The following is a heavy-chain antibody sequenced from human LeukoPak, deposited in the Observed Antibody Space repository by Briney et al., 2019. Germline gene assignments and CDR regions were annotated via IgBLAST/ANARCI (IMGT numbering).Heavy chain of an antibody. CDR1: GGSVDSSNYY. V-gene: IGHV4-39*01. D-gene: IGHD3-3*01. CDR2: IYYSGST. J-gene: IGHJ5*02. CDR3: ARSPPSPYYDFWSGYYPNWFDP. Sequence: PSETLSLTCTVSGGSVDSSNYYWGWIRQPPGKGLEWIGSIYYSGSTYFNPSLRSRVTISMHTSKNQFSLPLGSVTAADTAMYYCARSPPSPYYDFWSGYYPNWFDPWGQGTLVTVSS.